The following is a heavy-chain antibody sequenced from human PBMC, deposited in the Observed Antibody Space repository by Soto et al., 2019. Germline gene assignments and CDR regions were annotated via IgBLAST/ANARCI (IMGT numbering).Heavy chain of an antibody. CDR2: IYYSGST. CDR1: GGSSSRYD. Sequence: KTAKTLSLTCPVYGGSSSRYDWSWGGQPPGKGLEWIGYIYYSGSTNYKPALKSRVTISVDTSKNHFSLKLSSVPAADPAVYYCARGTRWRDSSRGMDVWGQGTTVTVSS. V-gene: IGHV4-59*01. CDR3: ARGTRWRDSSRGMDV. D-gene: IGHD6-19*01. J-gene: IGHJ6*02.